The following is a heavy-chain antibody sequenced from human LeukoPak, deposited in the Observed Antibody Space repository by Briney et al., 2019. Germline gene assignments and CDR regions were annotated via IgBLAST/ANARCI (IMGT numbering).Heavy chain of an antibody. J-gene: IGHJ5*02. CDR3: ALRGYSYGSHWFDP. V-gene: IGHV3-23*01. CDR1: GFTFSSSA. D-gene: IGHD5-18*01. CDR2: ISGSGSGGST. Sequence: GGSLRLSCAASGFTFSSSAMSWVRQAPGKGLEWVSSISGSGSGGSTYYADSVKGRFTISRDNSKNTLYLQMNSLRAEDTAVYYCALRGYSYGSHWFDPWGQGTLVTVSS.